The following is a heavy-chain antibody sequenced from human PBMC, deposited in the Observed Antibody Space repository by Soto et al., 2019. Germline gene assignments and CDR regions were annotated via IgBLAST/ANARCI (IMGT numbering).Heavy chain of an antibody. D-gene: IGHD2-15*01. V-gene: IGHV3-21*01. CDR2: ISSSGYI. CDR1: GFNFNSYT. CDR3: ARDCSGGSCYHGMDV. J-gene: IGHJ6*02. Sequence: SLRLSCAASGFNFNSYTINWVRQAPGKRLEWLSSISSSGYIFSTDSVRGRFTISRDNAKNSVYLQINSLRAEDTAVYFCARDCSGGSCYHGMDVWGQGTTVPVSS.